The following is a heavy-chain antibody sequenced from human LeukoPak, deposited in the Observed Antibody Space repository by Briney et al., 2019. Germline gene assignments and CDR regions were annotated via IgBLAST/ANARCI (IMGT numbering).Heavy chain of an antibody. J-gene: IGHJ3*02. Sequence: GGSLRLSCAASGFSFEDYGLNWVRQTPGKGLEWVSGLNWNGDSIGYADSGKGRFTFSRDNAKNSLYLQMDSLRAEDTALYHCARLPYFDILTGYYSGGFDIWGRGTMVTVSS. CDR3: ARLPYFDILTGYYSGGFDI. V-gene: IGHV3-20*01. D-gene: IGHD3-9*01. CDR2: LNWNGDSI. CDR1: GFSFEDYG.